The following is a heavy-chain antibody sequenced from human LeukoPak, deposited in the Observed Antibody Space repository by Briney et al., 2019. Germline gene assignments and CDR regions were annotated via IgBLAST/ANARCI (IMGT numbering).Heavy chain of an antibody. Sequence: GGSLRLSCAASVFTFSRSAMTWVRQTPGKGLDCVSSISSSGNTYYADSVKGRFTISRDNSKNMLYLQMNSLRAEDTAVYYCVKGRISEDGLDFWGQGTLVTVSS. V-gene: IGHV3-23*01. CDR2: ISSSGNT. J-gene: IGHJ4*02. CDR1: VFTFSRSA. D-gene: IGHD6-13*01. CDR3: VKGRISEDGLDF.